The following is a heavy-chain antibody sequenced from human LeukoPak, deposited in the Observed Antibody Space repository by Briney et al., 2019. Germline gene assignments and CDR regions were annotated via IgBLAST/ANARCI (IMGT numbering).Heavy chain of an antibody. J-gene: IGHJ5*02. CDR3: AKAIAAAGTYRFGWFEP. CDR2: ISGSGGST. CDR1: GFTFSSYA. D-gene: IGHD6-13*01. V-gene: IGHV3-23*01. Sequence: PGGSLRLSCAASGFTFSSYAMSWVRQAPGKGLEWVSAISGSGGSTYYADSVKGRFTISRDNSKDTLYLQMNSLRAEDTAVYYCAKAIAAAGTYRFGWFEPWGQGTLVTVSS.